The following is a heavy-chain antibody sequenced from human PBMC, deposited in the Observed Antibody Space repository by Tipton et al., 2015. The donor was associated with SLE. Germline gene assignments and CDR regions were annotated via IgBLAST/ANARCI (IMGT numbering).Heavy chain of an antibody. Sequence: TLTLTCAVSGGSFSDDYWMWIRQPPGKGLEWIGEIYHSGSTNYNPSLKSRVTISVDKSKNQFSLKLSSVTAADTAVYYCARYVDIVAFDYWGQGTLVTVSS. D-gene: IGHD5-12*01. CDR1: GGSFSDDY. CDR2: IYHSGST. V-gene: IGHV4-34*01. CDR3: ARYVDIVAFDY. J-gene: IGHJ4*02.